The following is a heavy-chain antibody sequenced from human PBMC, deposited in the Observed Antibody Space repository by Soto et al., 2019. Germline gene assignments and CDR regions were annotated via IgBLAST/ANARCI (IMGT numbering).Heavy chain of an antibody. CDR2: INPHNGNT. CDR3: AQDTGNSFDY. J-gene: IGHJ4*02. V-gene: IGHV1-18*01. CDR1: GYTFNTYF. Sequence: HVQLVQSGGELKKPGASVKVSCNTSGYTFNTYFITWVRQAPGQGLEWMGWINPHNGNTNYAEKFQGRVTMTADTITKTAYMELRNLRIEDTAVYYCAQDTGNSFDYWGQGTPVTVSS.